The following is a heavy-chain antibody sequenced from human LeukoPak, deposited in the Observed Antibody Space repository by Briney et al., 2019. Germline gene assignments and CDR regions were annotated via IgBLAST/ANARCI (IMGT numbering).Heavy chain of an antibody. V-gene: IGHV3-74*01. CDR1: GFTFSSYW. CDR3: ARRRGSSWYYYYYYYMDV. Sequence: GGSLRLSCAASGFTFSSYWMHWVRQAPGKGLVWVSRINSDGSSTSYADSVKGRFTISRDNAKNTLYLQMNSLRAEDTAVYYCARRRGSSWYYYYYYYMDVWGKGTTVTVSS. J-gene: IGHJ6*03. CDR2: INSDGSST. D-gene: IGHD6-13*01.